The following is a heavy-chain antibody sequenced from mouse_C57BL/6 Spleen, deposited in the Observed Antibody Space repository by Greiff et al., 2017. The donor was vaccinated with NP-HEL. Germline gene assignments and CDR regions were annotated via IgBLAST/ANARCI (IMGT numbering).Heavy chain of an antibody. J-gene: IGHJ1*03. V-gene: IGHV5-9-1*02. CDR1: GFTFSSYA. CDR2: ISSGGDYI. Sequence: EVKLVESGEGLVKPGGSLKLSCAASGFTFSSYAMSWVRQTPEKRLEWVAYISSGGDYIYYADTVKGRFTISRDHARNTLYLQMSSLKSEDTAMYYCTRGEDGYPLYWYFDVWGTGTTVTVSS. D-gene: IGHD2-3*01. CDR3: TRGEDGYPLYWYFDV.